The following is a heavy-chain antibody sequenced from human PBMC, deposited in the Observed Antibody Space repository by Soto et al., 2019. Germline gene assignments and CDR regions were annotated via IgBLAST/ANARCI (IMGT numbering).Heavy chain of an antibody. CDR2: IYYSGST. J-gene: IGHJ4*02. CDR1: GCSVSSNIYY. V-gene: IGHV4-31*03. D-gene: IGHD3-22*01. Sequence: PSETLSLTCRVSGCSVSSNIYYWTWIRQHPGKGPEWIGHIYYSGSTYYNPSLKSRVTISLDMSKNQFSLKLTSVSAADTAVYYCARGYDYDSGGYLFDYWGQGTLVTVSS. CDR3: ARGYDYDSGGYLFDY.